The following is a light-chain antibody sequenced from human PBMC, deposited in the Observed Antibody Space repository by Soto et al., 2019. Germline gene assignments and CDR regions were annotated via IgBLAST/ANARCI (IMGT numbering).Light chain of an antibody. CDR2: DAS. Sequence: EIVLTQSPATLSLSPGEGATISCRASQSVCSSLAWYQQKPGQAPRLLMYDASNRATGIPARFSGSGSGTDFTLTISSLEPEDLAVYYCQQHSNWPLTFGGGTKVEIK. J-gene: IGKJ4*01. CDR3: QQHSNWPLT. CDR1: QSVCSS. V-gene: IGKV3-11*01.